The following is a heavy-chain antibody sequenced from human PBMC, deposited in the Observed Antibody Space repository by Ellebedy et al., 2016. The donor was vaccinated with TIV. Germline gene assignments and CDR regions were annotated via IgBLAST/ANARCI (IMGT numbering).Heavy chain of an antibody. J-gene: IGHJ4*02. CDR3: ARGPVRSDYDY. D-gene: IGHD6-6*01. CDR2: ISSSGSAK. Sequence: GGSLRLSXAASGFTFSDYYMSWIRQAPGKGLEWLSYISSSGSAKYYGDSVKGRFTISRDNAKNSLYLQMNSLRAEDTAVYYCARGPVRSDYDYWGQGTLVTVSS. CDR1: GFTFSDYY. V-gene: IGHV3-11*01.